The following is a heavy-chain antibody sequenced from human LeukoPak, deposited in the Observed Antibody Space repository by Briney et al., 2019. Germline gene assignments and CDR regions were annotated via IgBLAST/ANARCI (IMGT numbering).Heavy chain of an antibody. Sequence: PGGSLRLSCAASGFTFSSYAMSWVRQAPGEGLEGVSAISGRGGSTYYADSVKGRFTISRDNSKNTLYLQINSLRAEDTAVYYCAKSPSTGVVVPAVIQLYFDYWGQGTLVTVSS. CDR3: AKSPSTGVVVPAVIQLYFDY. D-gene: IGHD2-2*01. J-gene: IGHJ4*02. V-gene: IGHV3-23*01. CDR2: ISGRGGST. CDR1: GFTFSSYA.